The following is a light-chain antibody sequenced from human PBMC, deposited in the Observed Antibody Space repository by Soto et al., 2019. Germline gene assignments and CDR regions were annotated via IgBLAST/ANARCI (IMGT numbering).Light chain of an antibody. V-gene: IGKV3-20*01. CDR1: QSVSSSY. J-gene: IGKJ2*01. Sequence: EIVLTQSPGTLSLSPGERATLSCRASQSVSSSYLASYQQKPGQAPRLLIYGASSRATGIPDRFSGSGSGTDLTLTISRLEPEDFAVYYCQQYGSSPMYTFGQGTKLEMK. CDR3: QQYGSSPMYT. CDR2: GAS.